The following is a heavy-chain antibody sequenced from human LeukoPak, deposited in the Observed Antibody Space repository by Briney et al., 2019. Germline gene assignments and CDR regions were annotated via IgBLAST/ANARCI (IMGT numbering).Heavy chain of an antibody. Sequence: ASVKVSCKASGYTFTGHYMHWVRQAPGQGLEWMGWINPNSGGTNYAQKFQGRVTMTRDTSISTAYMELSRLRSDDTAVYYCARSMVRGVIIGMDWGQGTLVTVSS. CDR2: INPNSGGT. CDR1: GYTFTGHY. V-gene: IGHV1-2*02. J-gene: IGHJ4*02. CDR3: ARSMVRGVIIGMD. D-gene: IGHD3-10*01.